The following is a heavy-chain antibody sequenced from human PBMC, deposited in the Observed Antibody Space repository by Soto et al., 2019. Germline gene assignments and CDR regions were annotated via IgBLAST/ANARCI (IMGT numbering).Heavy chain of an antibody. J-gene: IGHJ4*02. D-gene: IGHD5-18*01. CDR2: IIPIFGTA. CDR1: GGTFSSYA. Sequence: SVKVSCKASGGTFSSYAISWVRQAPVQGLEWMGWIIPIFGTANYAQKFQGRVTITADESPSTAYMRLSSLRAEDTAVYYCAKQLQGTPDFEYWGQGTLVTVSS. CDR3: AKQLQGTPDFEY. V-gene: IGHV1-69*13.